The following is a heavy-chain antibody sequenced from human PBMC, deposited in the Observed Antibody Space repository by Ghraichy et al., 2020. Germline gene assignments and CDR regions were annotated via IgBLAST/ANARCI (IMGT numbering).Heavy chain of an antibody. J-gene: IGHJ5*02. Sequence: SQTLSLTCAVSGSSITTRNWWVWIRQPPGKGLEWIGHIYYSGDTYFNPSLKSRVSMSVDTSSNHFSLRLSSVTAVDTAVYFCAKLGVLAPDVGGFDPWGQGTLVTVSS. D-gene: IGHD2-21*01. CDR1: GSSITTRNW. CDR2: IYYSGDT. V-gene: IGHV4-28*01. CDR3: AKLGVLAPDVGGFDP.